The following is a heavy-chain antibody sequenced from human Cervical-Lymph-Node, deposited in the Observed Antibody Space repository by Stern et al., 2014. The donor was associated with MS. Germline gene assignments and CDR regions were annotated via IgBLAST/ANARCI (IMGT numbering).Heavy chain of an antibody. D-gene: IGHD4-17*01. Sequence: QLQLQESDSGLVKPSQTLSLTCAVSGGSISSGGYSWSWIRQPPGKGLEWIGYIYHSGSPFYNPSLKSRVPISVARYKNQFSLKLSSVTAADTAVYYCARSSTVTPNAFDIWGQGTMVTVSS. J-gene: IGHJ3*02. CDR3: ARSSTVTPNAFDI. V-gene: IGHV4-30-2*01. CDR2: IYHSGSP. CDR1: GGSISSGGYS.